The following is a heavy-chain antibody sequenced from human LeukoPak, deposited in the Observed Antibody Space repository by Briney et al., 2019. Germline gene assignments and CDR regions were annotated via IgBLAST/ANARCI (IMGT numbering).Heavy chain of an antibody. V-gene: IGHV3-23*01. CDR3: AKDSEFSNVDTAMVTAVFDY. CDR2: VGTGGDT. Sequence: GGSLRLSCAASGFTFSTHAMSWVRQAPGKGLEWVSTVGTGGDTYYADSVKGRFTISRDNSKSTLVLQMNSLRAEDTAIYYCAKDSEFSNVDTAMVTAVFDYWGQGTLVTVSS. J-gene: IGHJ4*02. D-gene: IGHD5-18*01. CDR1: GFTFSTHA.